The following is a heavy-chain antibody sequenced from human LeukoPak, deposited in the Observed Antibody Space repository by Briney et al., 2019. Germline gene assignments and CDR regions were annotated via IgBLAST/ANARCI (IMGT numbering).Heavy chain of an antibody. Sequence: GGSLRLSCAASGFTFSSYWMSWVRQAPGKGLEWVANIKQDGSQTYYEDSVKGRFTISRDNAKNSMYLQMNSLGAEDTAVYFCATDGRSGKHDFDYWGQGTLVTVSS. D-gene: IGHD3-10*01. V-gene: IGHV3-7*01. J-gene: IGHJ4*02. CDR2: IKQDGSQT. CDR3: ATDGRSGKHDFDY. CDR1: GFTFSSYW.